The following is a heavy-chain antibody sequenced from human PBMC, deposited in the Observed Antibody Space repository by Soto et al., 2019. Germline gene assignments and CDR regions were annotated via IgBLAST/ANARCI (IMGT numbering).Heavy chain of an antibody. V-gene: IGHV1-69*13. Sequence: ASVKVSCKASGGTFSSYAISWVRQAPGQGLEWMGGIIPIFGTANYAQKFQGRVTITADESTSTAYMELSSLRSEDTAMYYCAREEHLSVPDNYYGMDVWGQGTTVTVSS. CDR3: AREEHLSVPDNYYGMDV. D-gene: IGHD1-1*01. CDR2: IIPIFGTA. J-gene: IGHJ6*02. CDR1: GGTFSSYA.